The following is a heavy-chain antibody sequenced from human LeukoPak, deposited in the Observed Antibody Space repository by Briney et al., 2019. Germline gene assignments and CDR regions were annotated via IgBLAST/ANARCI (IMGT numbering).Heavy chain of an antibody. J-gene: IGHJ4*02. CDR3: ARSASTYYYDSSGYYLDY. V-gene: IGHV3-20*04. CDR2: INWNGGST. Sequence: GGSLRLSCAASGFTFSSYWMSWVRQAPGKGLEWVSGINWNGGSTGHADSVKGRFTISRDNAKNSLYLQMNSLRAEDTALYYCARSASTYYYDSSGYYLDYWGQGTLVTVSS. CDR1: GFTFSSYW. D-gene: IGHD3-22*01.